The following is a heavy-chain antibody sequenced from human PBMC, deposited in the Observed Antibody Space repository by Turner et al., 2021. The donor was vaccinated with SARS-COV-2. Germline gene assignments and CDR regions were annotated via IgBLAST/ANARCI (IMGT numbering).Heavy chain of an antibody. J-gene: IGHJ6*02. V-gene: IGHV3-21*01. CDR1: GFTFSSYN. D-gene: IGHD1-20*01. Sequence: EMQLVESGGGLVKPGGSLRLSCAASGFTFSSYNMNWVRQAPGKGLEWVSSISSSRGYIYYADSGKGRFTISRDNAKNSLYLQMNSLRAEDTAVYYCARDRIVRNWNDVPKPTYGMDVWGQGTTVTVSS. CDR2: ISSSRGYI. CDR3: ARDRIVRNWNDVPKPTYGMDV.